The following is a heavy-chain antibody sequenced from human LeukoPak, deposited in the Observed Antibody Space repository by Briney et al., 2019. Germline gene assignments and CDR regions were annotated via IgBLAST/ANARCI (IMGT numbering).Heavy chain of an antibody. Sequence: PGGSLRLSCADSGYTFSTYWMHWVRQAPGKGPLWVSHINGDGSTTNYADSVKGRFTISRDNAKNTLYLQMNSLRAEDTAVYYCAEAASVRGVSYWGQGTLVTVSS. V-gene: IGHV3-74*01. CDR1: GYTFSTYW. CDR2: INGDGSTT. J-gene: IGHJ4*02. CDR3: AEAASVRGVSY. D-gene: IGHD3-10*01.